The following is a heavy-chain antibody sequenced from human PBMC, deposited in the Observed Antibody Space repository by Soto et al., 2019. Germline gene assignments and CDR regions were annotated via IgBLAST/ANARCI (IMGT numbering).Heavy chain of an antibody. V-gene: IGHV3-15*07. CDR1: GFTFSSYA. CDR2: IKSKTDGGTT. J-gene: IGHJ4*02. CDR3: TRSGAGYYYDSSSY. Sequence: PGGSLRLSCAASGFTFSSYAMNWVRQAPGKGLEWVGRIKSKTDGGTTDYAAPVKGRFTISRDDSKNTLYLQMNSLKTEDTAVYYCTRSGAGYYYDSSSYWGQGTLVTVSS. D-gene: IGHD3-22*01.